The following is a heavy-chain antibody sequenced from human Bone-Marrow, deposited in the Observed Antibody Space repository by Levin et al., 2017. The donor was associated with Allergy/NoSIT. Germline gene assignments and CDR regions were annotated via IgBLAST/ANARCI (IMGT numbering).Heavy chain of an antibody. J-gene: IGHJ6*02. CDR3: AKVLYGRGNPWLEYGLGG. V-gene: IGHV3-9*01. CDR1: GFTFDDYA. Sequence: HTGGSLRLSCATSGFTFDDYAIHWVRQAPGKGLEWVSGITSSGSTEYADSVKGRFTISRDSAKKSLYLQMNSLRPDDTALYYCAKVLYGRGNPWLEYGLGGWGQGTTVTVSS. D-gene: IGHD3-10*02. CDR2: ITSSGST.